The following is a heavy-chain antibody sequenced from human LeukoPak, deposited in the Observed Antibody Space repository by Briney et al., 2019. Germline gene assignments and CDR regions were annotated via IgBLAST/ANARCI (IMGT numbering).Heavy chain of an antibody. J-gene: IGHJ4*02. CDR2: IIPIFGTA. V-gene: IGHV1-69*01. CDR3: ARTGGCSSTSCYCNY. D-gene: IGHD2-2*01. Sequence: SVKVSCKASGGTFSSYAISWVRQAPGQGLEWMGGIIPIFGTANYAQKFQGRVTITADESTSTAYMELSSLRSEDTAVYYCARTGGCSSTSCYCNYWGQGTLVTVSS. CDR1: GGTFSSYA.